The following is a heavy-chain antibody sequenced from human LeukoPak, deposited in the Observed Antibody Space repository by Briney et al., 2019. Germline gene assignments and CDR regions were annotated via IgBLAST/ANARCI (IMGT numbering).Heavy chain of an antibody. CDR1: GFSFSRYE. V-gene: IGHV3-21*01. J-gene: IGHJ4*02. CDR2: ISSSSSYI. CDR3: AKDENYYDSSGYLDY. D-gene: IGHD3-22*01. Sequence: PGGSLRLSCLASGFSFSRYEMNWVRQAPGKGLEWVSSISSSSSYIYYADSVKGRFTISRDNAKNSLYLQMNSLRAEDTAVYYCAKDENYYDSSGYLDYWGQGTLVTVSS.